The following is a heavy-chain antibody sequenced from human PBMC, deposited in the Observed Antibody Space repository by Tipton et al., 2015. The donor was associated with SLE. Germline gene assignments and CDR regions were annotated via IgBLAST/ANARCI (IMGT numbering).Heavy chain of an antibody. CDR3: ARDGWIGPGAVAKKDAFDI. CDR1: GSTFSDYY. D-gene: IGHD6-19*01. J-gene: IGHJ3*02. V-gene: IGHV3-11*01. CDR2: ISSSGSTI. Sequence: SLRLSCAASGSTFSDYYMSWIRQAPGKGLEWVSYISSSGSTIYYADSVKGRFTISRDNAKNSLYLQMNSLRAEDTAVYYCARDGWIGPGAVAKKDAFDIWGQGTMVTVSS.